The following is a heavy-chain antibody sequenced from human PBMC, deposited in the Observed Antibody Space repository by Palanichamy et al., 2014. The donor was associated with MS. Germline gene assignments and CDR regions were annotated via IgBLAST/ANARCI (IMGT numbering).Heavy chain of an antibody. D-gene: IGHD3-22*01. CDR3: AKPYDSSGYYYYPPLY. Sequence: EVQLLESGGGLVQPGGSLRLSCAASGFTFSSYAMSWVRQAPGKGLEWVSSISGSGGSTYYADSVKGRFTISRDNSKNTLYPQMNSLRAEDTAVYYCAKPYDSSGYYYYPPLYWGQGTLVTVSS. CDR2: ISGSGGST. J-gene: IGHJ4*02. CDR1: GFTFSSYA. V-gene: IGHV3-23*01.